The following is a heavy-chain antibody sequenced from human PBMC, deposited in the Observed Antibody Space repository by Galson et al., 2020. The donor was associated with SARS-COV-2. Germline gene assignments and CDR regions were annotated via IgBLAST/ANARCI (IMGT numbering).Heavy chain of an antibody. J-gene: IGHJ4*02. Sequence: GGSLRLSCAASGFTFSSYAMHWVRQAPGKGLEWVAVISYDGSNKYYADSVKGRFTISRDNSKNTLYLQMNSLRAEDTAVYYCARAVFDYWGQGTLVTVSS. CDR3: ARAVFDY. CDR1: GFTFSSYA. CDR2: ISYDGSNK. V-gene: IGHV3-30-3*01.